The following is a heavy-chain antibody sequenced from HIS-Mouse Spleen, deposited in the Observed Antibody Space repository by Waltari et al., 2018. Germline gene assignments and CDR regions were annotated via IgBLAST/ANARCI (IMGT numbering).Heavy chain of an antibody. CDR2: MNHNRGNT. J-gene: IGHJ4*02. V-gene: IGHV1-8*01. D-gene: IGHD3-10*01. CDR3: AARYGESHFDY. CDR1: GYTFTSYD. Sequence: QVQLVQAGAEVKKPGASVKVSGNASGYTFTSYDINWVRQATGQGLEWMGWMNHNRGNTDYEQKFPGRVTMTRTTTISTAYMELGSLRSEDTAVYYCAARYGESHFDYWGQGTLVTVSS.